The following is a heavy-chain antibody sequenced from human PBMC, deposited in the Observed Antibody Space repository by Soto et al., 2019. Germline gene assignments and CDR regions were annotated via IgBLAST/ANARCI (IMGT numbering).Heavy chain of an antibody. CDR2: IYYSGST. Sequence: SETLSLTCTVSGGSLSSRSNYWGWVRRPPGKGLEWIGSIYYSGSTYYNPSLKSRVTISVDTSKNQFSLKLSSVTAADTAAYYCAGPVSSSPAYYYSVMDLGGQGSSVTGSS. D-gene: IGHD6-6*01. V-gene: IGHV4-39*01. J-gene: IGHJ6*02. CDR1: GGSLSSRSNY. CDR3: AGPVSSSPAYYYSVMDL.